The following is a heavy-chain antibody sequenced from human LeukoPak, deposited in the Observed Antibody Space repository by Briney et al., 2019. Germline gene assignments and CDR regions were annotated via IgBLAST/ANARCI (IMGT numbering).Heavy chain of an antibody. D-gene: IGHD2/OR15-2a*01. Sequence: VASVTVSCTASGYTFTSYDINWVRQATGQGLEWMGWMNPNSGNTGYAQKFQGRVTMARNTSISTAYMELSSLRSEDTAVYYCARGPTYFDYWGQGTLVTVSS. CDR2: MNPNSGNT. CDR1: GYTFTSYD. J-gene: IGHJ4*02. CDR3: ARGPTYFDY. V-gene: IGHV1-8*01.